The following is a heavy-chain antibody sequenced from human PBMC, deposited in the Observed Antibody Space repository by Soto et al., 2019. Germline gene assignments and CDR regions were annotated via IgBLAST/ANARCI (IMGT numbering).Heavy chain of an antibody. CDR3: ARGFRKGFNV. D-gene: IGHD3-10*01. V-gene: IGHV3-21*01. J-gene: IGHJ6*02. Sequence: EVQLVESGGGLVKPGGSLRLSCVASGFTFSGYSINWVRQAPGKGLEWVSYISGPSIYIYYADSVKGRFTISRDNAKSAVYLQKNSLRAEDTAVYYCARGFRKGFNVWGQGNTVSVSS. CDR1: GFTFSGYS. CDR2: ISGPSIYI.